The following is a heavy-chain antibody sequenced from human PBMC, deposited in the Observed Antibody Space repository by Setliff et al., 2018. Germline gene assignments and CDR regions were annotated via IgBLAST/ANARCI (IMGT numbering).Heavy chain of an antibody. CDR3: ATRKSSGRLYYMDV. CDR1: GGSFSDYY. CDR2: INHSGST. V-gene: IGHV4-34*01. D-gene: IGHD1-26*01. Sequence: PSETLSLTCGASGGSFSDYYWSWICQTPGKGLEWIGEINHSGSTKCNPSLKSRVTISVDTSKNQFSLNLKSVTAADAAVYYCATRKSSGRLYYMDVWGKGTTVTVSS. J-gene: IGHJ6*03.